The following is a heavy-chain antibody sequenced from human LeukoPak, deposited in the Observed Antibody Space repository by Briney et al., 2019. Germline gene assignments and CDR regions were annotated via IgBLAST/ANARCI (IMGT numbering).Heavy chain of an antibody. CDR1: GYTFTGYY. CDR3: ARVRGPGSYLNDY. J-gene: IGHJ4*02. D-gene: IGHD1-26*01. V-gene: IGHV1-2*02. Sequence: ASVKVSCKASGYTFTGYYMHWVRQAPGQGLEWMGWINPNSGGTNYAQKFQGRVTMTRDTSISTAYMELSRLRSDDTAVYYCARVRGPGSYLNDYWGQGTLVTVSS. CDR2: INPNSGGT.